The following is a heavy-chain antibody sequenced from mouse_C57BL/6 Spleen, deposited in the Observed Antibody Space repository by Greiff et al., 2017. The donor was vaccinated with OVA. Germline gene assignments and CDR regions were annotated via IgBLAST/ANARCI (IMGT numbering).Heavy chain of an antibody. CDR3: ARQGNYDDYVMDY. CDR2: ISGGGGNT. J-gene: IGHJ4*01. D-gene: IGHD2-4*01. Sequence: EVKLMESGGGLVKPGGSLKLSCAASGFTFSSYTMSWVRQTPEQRLEWVATISGGGGNTYYPDSVKGRFTISRDNAKKTLYMQMSSLRSEDTALYYCARQGNYDDYVMDYWGQGTSVTVSS. CDR1: GFTFSSYT. V-gene: IGHV5-9*01.